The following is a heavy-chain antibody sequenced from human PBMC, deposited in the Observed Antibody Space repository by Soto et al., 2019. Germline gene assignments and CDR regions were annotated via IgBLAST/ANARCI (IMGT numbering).Heavy chain of an antibody. Sequence: SQTLSLTCVISGDSVSSNSAAWNWIRQSPSGGLEWLGRTYYRSKWNNDYALSVKSRITINPDTPKNQVSLHLYSVTPEDTAVYYCKGITSFPGMDVWGQGTSGTASS. J-gene: IGHJ6*02. CDR2: TYYRSKWNN. CDR1: GDSVSSNSAA. D-gene: IGHD3-10*01. V-gene: IGHV6-1*01. CDR3: KGITSFPGMDV.